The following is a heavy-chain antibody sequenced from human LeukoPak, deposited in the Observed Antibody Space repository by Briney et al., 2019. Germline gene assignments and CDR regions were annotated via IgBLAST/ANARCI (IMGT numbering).Heavy chain of an antibody. J-gene: IGHJ5*02. Sequence: SETLSLTCTLSGGSTSSGDYYWSWIRQPPGKGLEWIGYIYYSGSTYYNPSLKSRVTISVDTSKNQFSLKLSSVTAADTAVYYCAREGYYDSSGYQLFDPWGQGTLVTVSS. CDR2: IYYSGST. D-gene: IGHD3-22*01. V-gene: IGHV4-30-4*08. CDR1: GGSTSSGDYY. CDR3: AREGYYDSSGYQLFDP.